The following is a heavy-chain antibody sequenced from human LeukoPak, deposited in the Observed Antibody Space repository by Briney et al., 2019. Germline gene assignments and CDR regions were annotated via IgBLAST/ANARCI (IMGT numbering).Heavy chain of an antibody. D-gene: IGHD6-6*01. CDR3: AREASSSIAAYDAFDI. Sequence: GGSLRLSCAASGFTFSSHWMHWVRQAPGKGLVWVSVIYSGGSTYYADSVKGRFTISRDNSKNTLYLQMNSLRAEDTAVYYCAREASSSIAAYDAFDIWGQGTMVTVSS. CDR2: IYSGGST. CDR1: GFTFSSHW. V-gene: IGHV3-53*01. J-gene: IGHJ3*02.